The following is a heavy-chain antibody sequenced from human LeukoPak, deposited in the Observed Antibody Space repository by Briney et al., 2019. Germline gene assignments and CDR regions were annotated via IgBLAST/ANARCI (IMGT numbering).Heavy chain of an antibody. CDR1: GYTFTGYY. CDR2: INPNSGGT. CDR3: ARALHHYDILTGYSPYFDY. Sequence: GASVKVSCKASGYTFTGYYMHWVRQAPGQGLEWMGWINPNSGGTNYAQKFQGWVTMTRDTSISTAYMELSRLRSDDTAVYYCARALHHYDILTGYSPYFDYWGQGTLVTVSS. V-gene: IGHV1-2*04. D-gene: IGHD3-9*01. J-gene: IGHJ4*02.